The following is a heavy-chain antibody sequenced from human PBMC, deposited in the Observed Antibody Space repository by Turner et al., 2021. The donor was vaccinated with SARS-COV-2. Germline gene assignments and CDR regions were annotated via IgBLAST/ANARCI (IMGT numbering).Heavy chain of an antibody. D-gene: IGHD6-19*01. J-gene: IGHJ1*01. V-gene: IGHV3-7*01. Sequence: EVQLEESGGGLVQPGGSLSLSCAASGFIFNNYWMTWVRQAPGKGLEWVANIKEDGSEKYYVDSVKGRFTISRDNAKNSMYLQMNTLRAEDTAVYYGARPYSSGWYINFIFWGQGTLVTVSS. CDR3: ARPYSSGWYINFIF. CDR2: IKEDGSEK. CDR1: GFIFNNYW.